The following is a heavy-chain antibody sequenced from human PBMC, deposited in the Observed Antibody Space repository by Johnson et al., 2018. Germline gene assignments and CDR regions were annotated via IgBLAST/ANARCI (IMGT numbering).Heavy chain of an antibody. CDR2: INSDGSST. CDR3: ARVVGADYWSAFDI. Sequence: EVQLVETGGGLVQPGGSLRLSCAASGFTFSSYWMHWVRQAPGKGLVWVSRINSDGSSTSYADSVKGRFTISRDNAKNSLYLQMHSLRAEDTALYHCARVVGADYWSAFDIWGQGTMVTVSS. D-gene: IGHD5-12*01. J-gene: IGHJ3*02. V-gene: IGHV3-74*01. CDR1: GFTFSSYW.